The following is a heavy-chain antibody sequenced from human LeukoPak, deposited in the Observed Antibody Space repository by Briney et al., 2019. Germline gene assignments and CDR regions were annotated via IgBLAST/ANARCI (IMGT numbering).Heavy chain of an antibody. CDR3: ARDPYYYDSSGYFLNWFDP. CDR2: INPSGGST. V-gene: IGHV1-46*01. J-gene: IGHJ5*02. D-gene: IGHD3-22*01. CDR1: GGTFSSYA. Sequence: GSSVKVSCKASGGTFSSYAISWVRQAPGQGLEWMGIINPSGGSTSYAQKFQGRVTMTRDTSTSTVYMELSSLRSEDTAVYYCARDPYYYDSSGYFLNWFDPWGQGTLVTVSS.